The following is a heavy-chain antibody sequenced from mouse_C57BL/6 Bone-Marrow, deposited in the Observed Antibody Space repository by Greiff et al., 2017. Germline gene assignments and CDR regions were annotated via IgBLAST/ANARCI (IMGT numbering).Heavy chain of an antibody. CDR1: GYTFTEYT. D-gene: IGHD1-1*01. V-gene: IGHV1-62-2*01. CDR2: FYPGSGGI. Sequence: VQLQQSGAELVKPGASVKLSCKASGYTFTEYTIHWVKQRSGQGLEWIGWFYPGSGGIKYNEKFKDKATLTADKSSSPVYMELSRLTSEDSAVYFWARRAFISTVVAPRYFDVWGTGTTVTVSS. CDR3: ARRAFISTVVAPRYFDV. J-gene: IGHJ1*03.